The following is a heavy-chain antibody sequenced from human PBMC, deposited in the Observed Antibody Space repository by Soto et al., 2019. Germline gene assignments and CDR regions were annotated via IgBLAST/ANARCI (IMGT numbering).Heavy chain of an antibody. J-gene: IGHJ4*02. CDR1: GGSISSGDYY. CDR2: IYYSGST. CDR3: AIYGCNSVDFDY. Sequence: QVQLQESGPGLVKPSQTLSLTCTVSGGSISSGDYYWSWIRQPPGKGLEWIGYIYYSGSTYYNPSLKSRVTISVDTSKTKFSLKLSSVTAADTAVYYGAIYGCNSVDFDYWGQGTLVTVSS. V-gene: IGHV4-30-4*01. D-gene: IGHD4-17*01.